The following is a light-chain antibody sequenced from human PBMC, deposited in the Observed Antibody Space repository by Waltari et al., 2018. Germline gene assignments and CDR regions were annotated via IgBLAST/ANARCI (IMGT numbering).Light chain of an antibody. CDR1: SSNIGAGHD. J-gene: IGLJ2*01. CDR3: QSYDSSLSVVV. V-gene: IGLV1-40*01. CDR2: GNT. Sequence: QSVLTQPPSVSGAPGQRVTIPCTGSSSNIGAGHDVPRYQHLPGTAPKLLIYGNTNRPSGVPDRFSGSKSGTSASLAITGLQAEDASDYYCQSYDSSLSVVVFGGGTELTVL.